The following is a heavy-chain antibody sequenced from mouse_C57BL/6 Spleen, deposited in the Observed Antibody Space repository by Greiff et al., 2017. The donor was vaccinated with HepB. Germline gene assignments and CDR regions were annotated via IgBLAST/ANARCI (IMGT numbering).Heavy chain of an antibody. D-gene: IGHD3-1*01. CDR2: ISYDGSN. J-gene: IGHJ2*01. V-gene: IGHV3-6*01. Sequence: EVQVVESGPGLVKPSQSLSLTCSVTGYSITSGYYWNWIRQFPGNKLEWMGYISYDGSNNYNPSLKNRISITRDTSKNQFFLKLNSVTTEDTATYYCARVGGYYFDYWGQGTTLTVSS. CDR3: ARVGGYYFDY. CDR1: GYSITSGYY.